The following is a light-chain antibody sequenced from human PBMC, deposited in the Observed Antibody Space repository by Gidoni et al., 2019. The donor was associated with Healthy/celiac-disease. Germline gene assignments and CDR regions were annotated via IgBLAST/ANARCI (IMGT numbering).Light chain of an antibody. V-gene: IGKV3-15*01. CDR3: QQYNNWPLT. J-gene: IGKJ4*01. Sequence: EIVMTQSPATLSVSPGERATLSCRASQIVRSNLAWYQQKPGQAPRLLIYGASTRATGIPARFSGSGSGTEFTLTISSLQSEDFAVYYCQQYNNWPLTFGGGTKVEIK. CDR2: GAS. CDR1: QIVRSN.